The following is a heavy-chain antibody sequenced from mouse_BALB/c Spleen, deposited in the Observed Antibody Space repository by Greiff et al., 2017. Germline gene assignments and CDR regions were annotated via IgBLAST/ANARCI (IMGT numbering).Heavy chain of an antibody. CDR2: IWAGGST. D-gene: IGHD2-14*01. J-gene: IGHJ3*01. Sequence: QVQLQQSGPGLVAPSQSLSITCTVSGFSLTSYGVHWVRQPPGKGLEWLGVIWAGGSTNYNSALMPRLSISKDNSKSQVFLKMNSLQTDDTAMYYCARDRDRYDAWFAYWGQGTLVTVSA. V-gene: IGHV2-9*02. CDR3: ARDRDRYDAWFAY. CDR1: GFSLTSYG.